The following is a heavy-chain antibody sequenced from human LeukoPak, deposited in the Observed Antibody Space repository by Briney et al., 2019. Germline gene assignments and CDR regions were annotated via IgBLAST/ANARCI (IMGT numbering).Heavy chain of an antibody. Sequence: ASVEVSCKASGYTFTGYYMHWVRQAPGQGLEWMGWINPNSGGTNYAQKFQGRVTMTRDTSISTAYMELSRLRSDDTAVYYCARGAYITYYDFWSVEPLDYWGQGTLVTVSS. CDR3: ARGAYITYYDFWSVEPLDY. D-gene: IGHD3-3*01. J-gene: IGHJ4*02. CDR2: INPNSGGT. CDR1: GYTFTGYY. V-gene: IGHV1-2*02.